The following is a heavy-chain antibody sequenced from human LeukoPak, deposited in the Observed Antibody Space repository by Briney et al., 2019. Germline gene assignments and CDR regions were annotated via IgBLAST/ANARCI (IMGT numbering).Heavy chain of an antibody. D-gene: IGHD6-19*01. V-gene: IGHV3-30*18. CDR2: ISYDGSNK. Sequence: GRSPRLSCAASGFTFSSYGMHWVRQAPGKGLEWVAVISYDGSNKYYADSVKGRFTISRDNSKNTLYLQMNSLRAEDTAVYYCAKDQGSGWYLGYYYYYGMDVWGQGTTVTVSS. CDR1: GFTFSSYG. CDR3: AKDQGSGWYLGYYYYYGMDV. J-gene: IGHJ6*02.